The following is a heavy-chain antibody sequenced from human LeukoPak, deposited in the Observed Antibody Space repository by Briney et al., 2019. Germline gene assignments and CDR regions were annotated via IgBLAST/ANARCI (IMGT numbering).Heavy chain of an antibody. CDR2: LNYNGGNT. CDR1: GFTFSTYA. Sequence: PGGSLRLSCAASGFTFSTYAMTWLRQAPGKGLEWVSALNYNGGNTYYADSVKGRFTISRDNSKNTLYLQMNSLRAEDTAVYYCAKDFWSGSLNAFDIWGQGTMVTVSS. D-gene: IGHD3-3*01. V-gene: IGHV3-23*01. J-gene: IGHJ3*02. CDR3: AKDFWSGSLNAFDI.